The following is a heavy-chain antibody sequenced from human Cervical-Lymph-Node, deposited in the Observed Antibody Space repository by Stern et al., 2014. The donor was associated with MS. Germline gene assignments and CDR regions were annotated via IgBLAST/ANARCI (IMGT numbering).Heavy chain of an antibody. CDR2: INPNSGGT. Sequence: QVQLVQSGAEVKKPGASVKVSCKASGYTFTGYYMHWVRQAPGQWLEWMGRINPNSGGTNYAQKFQGRVTMTRDTSISTAYMELSRLRSDDTAVYYCAWGSGSYYDRVSWFDPWGQGTLVTVSS. CDR1: GYTFTGYY. V-gene: IGHV1-2*06. J-gene: IGHJ5*02. D-gene: IGHD3-10*01. CDR3: AWGSGSYYDRVSWFDP.